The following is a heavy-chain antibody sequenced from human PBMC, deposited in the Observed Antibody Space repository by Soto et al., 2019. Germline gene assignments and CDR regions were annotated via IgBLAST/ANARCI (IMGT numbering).Heavy chain of an antibody. V-gene: IGHV1-69*06. J-gene: IGHJ5*02. D-gene: IGHD2-2*01. Sequence: RASVKVSCKASGGTFSSYAISWVRQAPGQGLEWMGGIIPIFGTANYAQKFQGRVTITADKSTSTAYMELSSLRSEDTAVYYCAREPAGPDNWFDPWGQGTLVTVSS. CDR2: IIPIFGTA. CDR1: GGTFSSYA. CDR3: AREPAGPDNWFDP.